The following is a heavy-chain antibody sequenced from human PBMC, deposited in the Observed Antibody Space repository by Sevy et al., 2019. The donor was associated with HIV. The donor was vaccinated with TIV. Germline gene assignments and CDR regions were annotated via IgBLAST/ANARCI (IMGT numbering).Heavy chain of an antibody. V-gene: IGHV3-9*01. CDR2: ISWNGANI. D-gene: IGHD3-22*01. CDR1: GFTFDDYG. J-gene: IGHJ4*02. Sequence: GGSLRLSCAASGFTFDDYGMHWVRQAPGKGLEWVSGISWNGANIVYADSVEGRFTISRDNAKNSLYLQMNSLTAEDTALYYGGKGNTQSLYDSSEYRLPLGFDYWGQGTLVTVSS. CDR3: GKGNTQSLYDSSEYRLPLGFDY.